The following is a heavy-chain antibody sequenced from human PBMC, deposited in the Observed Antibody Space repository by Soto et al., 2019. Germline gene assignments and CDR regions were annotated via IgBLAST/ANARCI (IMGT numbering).Heavy chain of an antibody. CDR2: IYNGGSP. CDR1: GDSVTTAY. D-gene: IGHD3-3*01. CDR3: ARGEWFLRGYSMDV. Sequence: QVQLRESGPELVKPSETLSLTCTVSGDSVTTAYWSWIRQPPGKRLEYIGFIYNGGSPNYNPSLESRVTISPDTSKNQFSLKLTSVTAADTAVYYCARGEWFLRGYSMDVWGRGTTVTVS. J-gene: IGHJ6*02. V-gene: IGHV4-59*02.